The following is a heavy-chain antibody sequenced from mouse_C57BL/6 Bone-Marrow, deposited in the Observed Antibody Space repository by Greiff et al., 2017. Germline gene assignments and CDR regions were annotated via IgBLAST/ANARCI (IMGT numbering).Heavy chain of an antibody. V-gene: IGHV1-80*01. D-gene: IGHD2-14*01. Sequence: VQRVESGAELVKPGASVKISCKASGYAFSSYWMNWVKQRPGKGLEWIGQIYPGDGDTNYNGKFKGKATLTADKSSSTAYMQLSSLTSEDSAVYFCARSGVLPTWFAYWGQGTLVTVSA. J-gene: IGHJ3*01. CDR2: IYPGDGDT. CDR1: GYAFSSYW. CDR3: ARSGVLPTWFAY.